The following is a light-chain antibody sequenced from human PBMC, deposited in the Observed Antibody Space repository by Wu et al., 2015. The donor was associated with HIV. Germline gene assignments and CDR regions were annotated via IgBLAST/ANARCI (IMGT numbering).Light chain of an antibody. J-gene: IGKJ1*01. CDR1: QSVSGK. Sequence: EIVMTQSPATLSVSPGERATLSCRASQSVSGKLAWYQQKPGQAPRLLIYGASTRASNIPARFSGSGSGTEFTLTISSLQSEDFAVYYCQQYYNYRWTFGQGTKVDIK. V-gene: IGKV3-15*01. CDR2: GAS. CDR3: QQYYNYRWT.